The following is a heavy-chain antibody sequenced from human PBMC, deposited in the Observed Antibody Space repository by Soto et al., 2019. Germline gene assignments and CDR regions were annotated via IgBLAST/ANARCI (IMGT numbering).Heavy chain of an antibody. J-gene: IGHJ4*02. CDR2: INAGNGNT. V-gene: IGHV1-3*01. CDR1: GYTFTSYA. D-gene: IGHD2-15*01. CDR3: AHRPSYCSGGSCYSGFDY. Sequence: ASVKVSCKASGYTFTSYAMHWVRQAPGQRLEWMGWINAGNGNTKYSQKFQGRVTITKDTSKNQVVLTMTNMDPVDTATYYCAHRPSYCSGGSCYSGFDYWGQGTLVTVSS.